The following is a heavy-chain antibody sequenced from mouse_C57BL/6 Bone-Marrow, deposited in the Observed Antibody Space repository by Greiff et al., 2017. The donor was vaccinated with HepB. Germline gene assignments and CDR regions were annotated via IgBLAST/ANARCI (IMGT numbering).Heavy chain of an antibody. V-gene: IGHV14-2*01. CDR3: AFITTVFFDY. CDR1: GFNIKDYY. CDR2: IDPEDGET. J-gene: IGHJ2*01. D-gene: IGHD1-1*01. Sequence: DVKLVESGAELVKPGASVKLSCTASGFNIKDYYMHWVKQRTEQGLEWIGRIDPEDGETKYAPKFQGKATITADTSSNTAYLQLSSLTSEDTAVYYCAFITTVFFDYWGQGTTLTVSS.